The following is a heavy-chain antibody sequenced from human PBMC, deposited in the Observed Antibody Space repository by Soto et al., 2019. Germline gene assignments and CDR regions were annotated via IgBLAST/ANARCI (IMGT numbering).Heavy chain of an antibody. CDR1: GYNFANYW. J-gene: IGHJ3*02. Sequence: SLKISCKGSGYNFANYWIGWVRQMPGKGLEWMGMIFPGDSDTKNSPSLQGQITMSVDKSDSSAYLQWRSLKASDTAMYYCAAGYTTGPDAFDIWGQGTMVTVSS. D-gene: IGHD6-13*01. CDR3: AAGYTTGPDAFDI. V-gene: IGHV5-51*01. CDR2: IFPGDSDT.